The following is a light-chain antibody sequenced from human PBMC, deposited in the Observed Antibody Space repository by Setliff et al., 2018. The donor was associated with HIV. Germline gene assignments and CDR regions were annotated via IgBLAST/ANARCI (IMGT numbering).Light chain of an antibody. CDR3: CSYTSSNTLYV. V-gene: IGLV1-40*01. CDR1: PSTIGPGHD. J-gene: IGLJ1*01. CDR2: GSR. Sequence: QSALAQPPSVSGAPGQRVTIFCTGGPSTIGPGHDVHRYQQLPGTAPKLLVYGSRNRPSGVPDRFSGSKSGNSASLAITGLQAEDEADYYCCSYTSSNTLYVFGTGTKVTVL.